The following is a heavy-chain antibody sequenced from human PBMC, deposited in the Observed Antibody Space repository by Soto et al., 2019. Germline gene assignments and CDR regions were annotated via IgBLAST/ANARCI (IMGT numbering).Heavy chain of an antibody. CDR2: IIPIFGTA. Sequence: SPAKVSCKASGGAFGSCAISSVHQATGHGLEWMGGIIPIFGTANYAQKLQGRVTITADESTSTAYMELSSLRSGDTAVYYCARRSGFYDFWSGPIWFDPWGQGTLVTVSS. D-gene: IGHD3-3*01. V-gene: IGHV1-69*13. CDR3: ARRSGFYDFWSGPIWFDP. CDR1: GGAFGSCA. J-gene: IGHJ5*02.